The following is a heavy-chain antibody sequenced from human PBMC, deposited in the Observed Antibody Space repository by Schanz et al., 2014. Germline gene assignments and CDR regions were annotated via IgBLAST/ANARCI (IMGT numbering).Heavy chain of an antibody. CDR3: ARGYGDSPTDF. Sequence: QVQLLQSGAEVKKPGASMKVSCKASGYTFTTYYMLWGRQAPGQGLEWMGWISPYNGNTNYAQKLQGRVTMTADTSTSTAYMDLRSLRSDDTAVYYCARGYGDSPTDFWGQGTLVTVSS. J-gene: IGHJ4*02. CDR1: GYTFTTYY. V-gene: IGHV1-18*01. D-gene: IGHD4-17*01. CDR2: ISPYNGNT.